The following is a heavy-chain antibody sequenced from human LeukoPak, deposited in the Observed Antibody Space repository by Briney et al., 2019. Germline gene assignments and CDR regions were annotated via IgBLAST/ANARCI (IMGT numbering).Heavy chain of an antibody. CDR2: ISGYNGNT. D-gene: IGHD1-1*01. V-gene: IGHV1-18*01. CDR1: GYIFTSYG. Sequence: ASVKVSCKASGYIFTSYGISWVRQAPGQGLEWMGWISGYNGNTNYAQKLQGRVTMTTDTSTSTAYMELRSLRSDDTAVYYCARVQQPHYFDYWGQGSLVTVSS. CDR3: ARVQQPHYFDY. J-gene: IGHJ4*02.